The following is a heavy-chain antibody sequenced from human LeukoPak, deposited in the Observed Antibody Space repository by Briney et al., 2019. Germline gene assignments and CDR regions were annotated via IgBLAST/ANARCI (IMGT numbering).Heavy chain of an antibody. CDR2: INHSGST. V-gene: IGHV4-34*01. J-gene: IGHJ4*02. Sequence: PSETLSLTCAVYGGSFSGYYWSWIRQPPGKGLEWIGEINHSGSTNYNPSLKSRVTISVDTSKNQFSLKLSSVTAADTAVYYCARDGAGRSHLRSPRRNLCYFDYWGQGTLVTVSS. D-gene: IGHD6-19*01. CDR3: ARDGAGRSHLRSPRRNLCYFDY. CDR1: GGSFSGYY.